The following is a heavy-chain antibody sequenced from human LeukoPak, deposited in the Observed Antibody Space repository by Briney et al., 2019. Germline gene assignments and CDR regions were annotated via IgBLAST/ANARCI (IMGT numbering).Heavy chain of an antibody. V-gene: IGHV3-23*01. CDR2: ISGSGGST. CDR3: AKDRVWYYYDSSGYYLDY. J-gene: IGHJ4*02. Sequence: PGGSLRLSCAASGFTFSSYAMSWVRQAPGKGLEWVSAISGSGGSTYYADSVKGRFTISRDNSKNTLYLQMNSLRAEDTAVYYCAKDRVWYYYDSSGYYLDYWGQGTLVTVSS. CDR1: GFTFSSYA. D-gene: IGHD3-22*01.